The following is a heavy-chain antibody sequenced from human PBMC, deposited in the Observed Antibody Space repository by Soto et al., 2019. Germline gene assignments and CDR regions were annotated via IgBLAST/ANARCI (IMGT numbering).Heavy chain of an antibody. CDR1: GGTFSSYA. V-gene: IGHV1-69*06. J-gene: IGHJ4*02. CDR3: ASGFWSGYYYFDY. Sequence: SVKVSCKASGGTFSSYAISWVRQAPGQGLEWMGGIIPIFGTANYAQKFQGRVTITADKSTSTAYMELSSLRSEDTAVYYCASGFWSGYYYFDYWGQGTLVTVSS. D-gene: IGHD3-3*01. CDR2: IIPIFGTA.